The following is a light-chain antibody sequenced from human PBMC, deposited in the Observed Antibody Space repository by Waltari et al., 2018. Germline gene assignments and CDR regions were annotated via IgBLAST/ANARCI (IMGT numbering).Light chain of an antibody. CDR2: EVT. V-gene: IGLV2-8*01. J-gene: IGLJ3*02. CDR1: TSDVGGYNP. CDR3: SSYADSDNLV. Sequence: QSALTQPPSASGSPGQSVTISCTATTSDVGGYNPVSWYQQHPGKAPKLMIYEVTKRPSGVPDRFSGSKSGNTASLIVSGLQAEDEADYHCSSYADSDNLVFGGGTKLTVL.